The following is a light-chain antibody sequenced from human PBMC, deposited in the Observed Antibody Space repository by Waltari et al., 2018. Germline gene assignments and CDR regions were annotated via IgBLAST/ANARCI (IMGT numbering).Light chain of an antibody. CDR3: MQSLQTLWT. CDR2: LGS. J-gene: IGKJ1*01. V-gene: IGKV2-28*01. CDR1: QSLLHRNGNNY. Sequence: DLVVTQSPLSLPVTPGEPASISCRSSQSLLHRNGNNYLYWYLQKPGQSPQLLIYLGSNRASGVPDRFSGSGSGTDFTLRISRVEAEDVGVYYCMQSLQTLWTFGQGTKVEIK.